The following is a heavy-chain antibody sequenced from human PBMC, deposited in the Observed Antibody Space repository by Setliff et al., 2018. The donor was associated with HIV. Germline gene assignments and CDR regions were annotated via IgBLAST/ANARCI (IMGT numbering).Heavy chain of an antibody. V-gene: IGHV5-51*01. CDR2: IYPDESDS. CDR3: ARVDMGYYYDSSGYSHFDH. CDR1: GYSFPTYW. Sequence: PGESLTISCKGSGYSFPTYWTAWVRQMPGKGLEWMGVIYPDESDSRYSPSFRGQVTISADKSINTAYLQWSSLKASDTAMYYCARVDMGYYYDSSGYSHFDHWGQGTLVTVSS. D-gene: IGHD3-22*01. J-gene: IGHJ4*02.